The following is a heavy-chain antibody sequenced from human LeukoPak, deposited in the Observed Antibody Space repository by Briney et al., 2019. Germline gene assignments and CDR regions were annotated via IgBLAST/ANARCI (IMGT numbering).Heavy chain of an antibody. CDR3: ARDPYSGAYGDTYYYYMDV. Sequence: GGSLRLSCAASGFTFSTYNMNWVRQAPGKGLKWVSSISSSSSYIYYADSVKGRFTISRDNARNSLYLQMNSLRAEDTAVYYCARDPYSGAYGDTYYYYMDVWGKGTTVTISS. D-gene: IGHD1-26*01. CDR2: ISSSSSYI. J-gene: IGHJ6*03. V-gene: IGHV3-21*04. CDR1: GFTFSTYN.